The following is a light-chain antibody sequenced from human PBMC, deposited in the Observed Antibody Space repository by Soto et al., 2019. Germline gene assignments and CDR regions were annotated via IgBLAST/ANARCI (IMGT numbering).Light chain of an antibody. V-gene: IGLV2-14*01. CDR1: SSDVGDYNY. CDR2: GVS. CDR3: SSHTLSSALQV. Sequence: QSVLTQPASVSGSPGQSITISCTGASSDVGDYNYVSWYQQHPGKAPKLMLYGVSKRPSGVSNRFSGSKSGDTASLTISGLQAEDEADYYCSSHTLSSALQVFGTGTKLTVL. J-gene: IGLJ1*01.